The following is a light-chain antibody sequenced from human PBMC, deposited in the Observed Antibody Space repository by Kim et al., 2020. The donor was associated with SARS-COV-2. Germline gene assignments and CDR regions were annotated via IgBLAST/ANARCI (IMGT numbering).Light chain of an antibody. Sequence: LSASVGDRVTITCRASQSISSWLAWYQQKPGKAPKLLIYKASSLESGVPSRFSRSGSATEFTLALSKRQPDDFATYYCQQYTTYAAFGQGTKLKI. V-gene: IGKV1-5*03. CDR3: QQYTTYAA. J-gene: IGKJ2*01. CDR2: KAS. CDR1: QSISSW.